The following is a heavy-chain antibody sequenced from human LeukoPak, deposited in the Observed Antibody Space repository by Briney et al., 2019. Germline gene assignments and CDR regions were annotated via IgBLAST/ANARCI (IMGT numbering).Heavy chain of an antibody. CDR1: GYTFTSYG. V-gene: IGHV1-18*01. D-gene: IGHD3-10*01. CDR3: ARGQGPGSGSYYSYYYYYYGMDV. Sequence: ASVKVSCKASGYTFTSYGISWVRQAPGQGLEWMGWISAYNGNTNYAQKLQGRVTMTTDTSTSTAYMELRSLRSDDTAVYYCARGQGPGSGSYYSYYYYYYGMDVWGQGTTVTVSS. CDR2: ISAYNGNT. J-gene: IGHJ6*02.